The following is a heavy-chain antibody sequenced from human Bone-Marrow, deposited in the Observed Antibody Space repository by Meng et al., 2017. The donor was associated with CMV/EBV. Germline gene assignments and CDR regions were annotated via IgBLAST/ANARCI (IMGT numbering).Heavy chain of an antibody. V-gene: IGHV1-8*03. Sequence: ASVKVSCKASGYTFTSYDINWVRQATGQGLEWMGWMNPNSGNTGYAQKFQGSVTITGNTSISTAYLELSRLRSEDTAVYYFARVSADVLRVLEWVLPTPYCYYGMDVWGQGTTVTVSS. CDR1: GYTFTSYD. D-gene: IGHD3-3*01. CDR2: MNPNSGNT. J-gene: IGHJ6*02. CDR3: ARVSADVLRVLEWVLPTPYCYYGMDV.